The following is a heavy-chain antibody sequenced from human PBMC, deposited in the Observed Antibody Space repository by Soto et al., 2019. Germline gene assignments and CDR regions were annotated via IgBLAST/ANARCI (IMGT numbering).Heavy chain of an antibody. CDR2: ISYDGSNK. Sequence: QVQLVESGGGVVQPGRSLRLSCAASGFTFSSYGMHWVRRAPGKGLEWVAVISYDGSNKYYADSVKGRFTISRDNSKNTLYLQMNSLRAEDTAVYYCVGTQQYSGYYYYGMDVWAQGTTVTVSS. CDR1: GFTFSSYG. J-gene: IGHJ6*02. D-gene: IGHD3-10*01. V-gene: IGHV3-30*03. CDR3: VGTQQYSGYYYYGMDV.